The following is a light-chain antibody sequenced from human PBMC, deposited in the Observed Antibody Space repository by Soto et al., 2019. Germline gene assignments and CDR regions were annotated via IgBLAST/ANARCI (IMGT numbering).Light chain of an antibody. J-gene: IGLJ2*01. CDR1: SSDVGGYNY. CDR2: DVS. V-gene: IGLV2-14*01. CDR3: SSYTSSSTLVV. Sequence: QSALTQPASVSGSPGQSMTISCTGTSSDVGGYNYVSWYQQHPGKAPKLMIYDVSNRPSGVSNRFSGSKSGNTASLTISRLQAEDEADYYCSSYTSSSTLVVFGGGTKLTVL.